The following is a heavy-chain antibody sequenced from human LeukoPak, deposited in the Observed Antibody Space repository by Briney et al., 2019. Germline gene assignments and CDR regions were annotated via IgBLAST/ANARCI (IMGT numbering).Heavy chain of an antibody. Sequence: SETLSLTCTVSGGSISSYYWGWIRQPPGKGLEWIGYIYYSGSTNYNPSLKSRVTISVDTSKNQFSLKLSSVTAADTAVYYCARTVEYCGGDCYSFDYWGQGTLVTVSS. CDR3: ARTVEYCGGDCYSFDY. CDR1: GGSISSYY. D-gene: IGHD2-21*01. J-gene: IGHJ4*02. CDR2: IYYSGST. V-gene: IGHV4-59*01.